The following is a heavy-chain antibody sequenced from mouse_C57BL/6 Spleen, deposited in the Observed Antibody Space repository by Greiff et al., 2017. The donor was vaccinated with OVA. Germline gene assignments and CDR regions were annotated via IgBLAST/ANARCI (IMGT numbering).Heavy chain of an antibody. CDR3: ASYGNYFDY. D-gene: IGHD2-1*01. CDR1: GYSITSGYY. Sequence: EVKLLESGPGLVKPSQSLSLTCSVTGYSITSGYYWNWIRQFPGNKLEWMGYISYDGSNNYNPSLKNRISITRDTSKNQFFLKLNSVTTEDTATYYCASYGNYFDYWGKGTTLTVSS. J-gene: IGHJ2*01. CDR2: ISYDGSN. V-gene: IGHV3-6*01.